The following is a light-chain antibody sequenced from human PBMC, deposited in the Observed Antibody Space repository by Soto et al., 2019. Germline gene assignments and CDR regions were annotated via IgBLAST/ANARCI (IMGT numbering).Light chain of an antibody. CDR3: QQYNNWPLT. CDR1: QSVSSN. Sequence: EIVMTQSPATLSVSPGERPTLSCRASQSVSSNLAWYQQKPGQAPRLLIYGASTRATGIPARFSGSGSGTEFTLTISSLQSEDFAVYYCQQYNNWPLTFGQGTKVDIK. J-gene: IGKJ1*01. CDR2: GAS. V-gene: IGKV3-15*01.